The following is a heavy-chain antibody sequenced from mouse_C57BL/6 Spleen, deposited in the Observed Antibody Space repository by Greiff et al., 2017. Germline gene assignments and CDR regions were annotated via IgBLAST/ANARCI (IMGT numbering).Heavy chain of an antibody. V-gene: IGHV1-53*01. CDR2: ITPSNGGT. Sequence: QVQLQQPGTELVKPGASVKLSCKASGYTFTSYWMHWVKQRPGQGLECIGNITPSNGGTNYNEKFKSKATLTVDKSSSTAYMPLSSLTSEDSAVYYCARSGGYYYGSSYWYFDVWGTGTTVTVSS. CDR1: GYTFTSYW. J-gene: IGHJ1*03. CDR3: ARSGGYYYGSSYWYFDV. D-gene: IGHD1-1*01.